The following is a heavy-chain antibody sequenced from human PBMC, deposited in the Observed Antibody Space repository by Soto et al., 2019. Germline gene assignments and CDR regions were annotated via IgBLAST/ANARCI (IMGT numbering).Heavy chain of an antibody. J-gene: IGHJ6*02. CDR2: IYTSGST. D-gene: IGHD6-13*01. Sequence: SETLSLTCTVSGGSISSYYWSWIRQPAGKGLEWIGRIYTSGSTNYNPSLKSRVTMSVDTSKNQFSLKLSSVTAADTAVYYCARDGNSKQLVRVYYYYGMDVWGQGTTVTVSS. CDR3: ARDGNSKQLVRVYYYYGMDV. V-gene: IGHV4-4*07. CDR1: GGSISSYY.